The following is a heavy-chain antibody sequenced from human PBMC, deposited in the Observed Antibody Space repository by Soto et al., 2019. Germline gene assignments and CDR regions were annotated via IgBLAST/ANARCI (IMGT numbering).Heavy chain of an antibody. D-gene: IGHD6-19*01. CDR1: GGSVSTYY. CDR2: IYTTGIT. CDR3: ARDTAAGWYYFDH. Sequence: QVQLQESGPGLVKPSETLSLTCTISGGSVSTYYWTWIRRPPGKGLEWIGYIYTTGITNYNPSLKSRVTISIDTSKNQFSLKLTSVTAADTAVYYCARDTAAGWYYFDHWGQGTLVTVSS. J-gene: IGHJ4*02. V-gene: IGHV4-59*02.